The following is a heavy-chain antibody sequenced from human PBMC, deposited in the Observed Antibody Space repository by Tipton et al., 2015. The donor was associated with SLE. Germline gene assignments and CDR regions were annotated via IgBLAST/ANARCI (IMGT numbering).Heavy chain of an antibody. CDR1: GGSVTSGSYY. V-gene: IGHV4-61*09. J-gene: IGHJ4*02. CDR2: IYTRGNI. CDR3: AREGWGLDY. Sequence: TLSLTCTVSGGSVTSGSYYWTWIRQPAGKGLEWIGHIYTRGNINYHPSLKSRVTISVDTSQNQFSLRLNSVTAADTAVYYCAREGWGLDYWGQGAPVTVSS. D-gene: IGHD3-16*01.